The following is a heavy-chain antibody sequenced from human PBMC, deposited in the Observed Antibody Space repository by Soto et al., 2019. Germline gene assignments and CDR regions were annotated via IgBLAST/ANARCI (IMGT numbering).Heavy chain of an antibody. V-gene: IGHV3-74*01. J-gene: IGHJ6*02. CDR2: INSDGSST. CDR1: GFTFSSYW. Sequence: VGSLRLSCAASGFTFSSYWMHWVRQAPGKGLVWVSRINSDGSSTSYADSVKGRFTISRDNAKNTLYLQMNSLRAEDTAVYYCAREVKDFWSGYYYYYGMDVWGQGTTVTVSS. D-gene: IGHD3-3*01. CDR3: AREVKDFWSGYYYYYGMDV.